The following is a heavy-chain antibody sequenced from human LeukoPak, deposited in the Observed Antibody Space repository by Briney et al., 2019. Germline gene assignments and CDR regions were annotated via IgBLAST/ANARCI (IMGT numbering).Heavy chain of an antibody. D-gene: IGHD3-10*01. CDR2: ISSSSSYI. CDR3: ARDRINYYGSGSYLRDDY. V-gene: IGHV3-21*01. J-gene: IGHJ4*02. CDR1: GFTFSSYE. Sequence: GGSLRLSCAASGFTFSSYEMNWVRQAPGKGLEWVSSISSSSSYIYYADSVKGRFTISRDNAKNSLYLQMNSLRAEDTAVYHCARDRINYYGSGSYLRDDYWGQGTLVTVSS.